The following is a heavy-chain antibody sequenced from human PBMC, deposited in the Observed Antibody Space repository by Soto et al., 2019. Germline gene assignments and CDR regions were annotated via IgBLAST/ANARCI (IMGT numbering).Heavy chain of an antibody. J-gene: IGHJ4*02. Sequence: QVQLVESGGGLVKPGGSLRLSCAASGFTFSDYYMSWIRQAPGKGLEWVSYISSSSRYINYADSVKGRFTISRDNAKNSLYLQMNSLRAEATAVYYCARSFFQQQLVPFDYWGQGTLVTVSS. D-gene: IGHD6-13*01. CDR2: ISSSSRYI. CDR1: GFTFSDYY. V-gene: IGHV3-11*05. CDR3: ARSFFQQQLVPFDY.